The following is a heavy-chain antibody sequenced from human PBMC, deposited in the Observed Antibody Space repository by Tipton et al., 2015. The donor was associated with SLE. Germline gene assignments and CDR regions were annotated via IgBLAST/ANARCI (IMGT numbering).Heavy chain of an antibody. CDR3: ATRPSDSDRGPLDY. CDR1: GISFNHHA. Sequence: SLRLSCAASGISFNHHAMTWVRQAPGKKVEWVSVIFSGGSTYYADSVKGRFSISRDNSKSTVYLQMNSLRTDDTAVYYCATRPSDSDRGPLDYWGQGILVTVSS. D-gene: IGHD2-21*02. V-gene: IGHV3-23*03. CDR2: IFSGGST. J-gene: IGHJ4*02.